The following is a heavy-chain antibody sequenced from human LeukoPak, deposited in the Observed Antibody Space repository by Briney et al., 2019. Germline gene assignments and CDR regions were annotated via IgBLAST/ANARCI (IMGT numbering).Heavy chain of an antibody. CDR1: GGSISSYY. V-gene: IGHV4-59*01. CDR3: ARERFFGYYYYMDV. Sequence: SETLSLTCTVSGGSISSYYWSWIRQPPGKGLEWIGYIHYSGSTHYNPSLKSRVTISVDTSKNQVSLKLRSVTAADTAVYYCARERFFGYYYYMDVWGKGTTVTVSS. D-gene: IGHD3-10*01. J-gene: IGHJ6*03. CDR2: IHYSGST.